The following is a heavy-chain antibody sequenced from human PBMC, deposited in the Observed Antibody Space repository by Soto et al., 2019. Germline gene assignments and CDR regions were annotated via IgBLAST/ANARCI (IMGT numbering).Heavy chain of an antibody. CDR3: ARGLTMVRGVLLDYYYSMDF. CDR1: GGTFSSYA. Sequence: SVKVSCKASGGTFSSYAISWVRQAPGQGLEWMGGIIPIFGTANYAQKFQGRVTITADESTSTAYMELSSLRSEDTAVYYCARGLTMVRGVLLDYYYSMDFWGQGTTVTVSS. J-gene: IGHJ6*02. CDR2: IIPIFGTA. D-gene: IGHD3-10*01. V-gene: IGHV1-69*13.